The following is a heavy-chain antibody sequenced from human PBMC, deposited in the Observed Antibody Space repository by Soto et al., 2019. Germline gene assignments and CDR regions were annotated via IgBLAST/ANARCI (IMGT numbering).Heavy chain of an antibody. CDR2: INPSGGST. J-gene: IGHJ4*02. D-gene: IGHD3-22*01. Sequence: QVQLVQSGAEVKKPGASVKVSCKASGYTFTSYYMHWVRQAPGQGLEWMGIINPSGGSTSYAQKFQGRVTMTRDTATSKVYMELSSLRSEDTAVYYCARDRSERPYYYDSSGYYTPLPDYFDYWGQGTLVTVSS. V-gene: IGHV1-46*01. CDR1: GYTFTSYY. CDR3: ARDRSERPYYYDSSGYYTPLPDYFDY.